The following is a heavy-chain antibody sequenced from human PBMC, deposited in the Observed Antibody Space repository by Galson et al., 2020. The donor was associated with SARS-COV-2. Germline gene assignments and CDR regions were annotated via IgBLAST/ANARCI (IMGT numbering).Heavy chain of an antibody. V-gene: IGHV3-7*03. Sequence: GESLKISCAASGFTFSSYWMSWVRQAPGKGLEWVANIKQDGSEKYYVDSVKGRFTISRDNAKNSLYLQMNSLRAEDTAVYYCARDQLDDYYYGMDVWGQGTTVTVSS. CDR2: IKQDGSEK. J-gene: IGHJ6*02. D-gene: IGHD6-13*01. CDR1: GFTFSSYW. CDR3: ARDQLDDYYYGMDV.